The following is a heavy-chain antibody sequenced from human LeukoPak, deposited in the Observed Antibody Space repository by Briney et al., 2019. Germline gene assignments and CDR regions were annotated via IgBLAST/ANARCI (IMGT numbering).Heavy chain of an antibody. CDR1: GFTFDDYA. CDR3: AKDTNGLDTAVFDY. CDR2: ISWNSGSI. J-gene: IGHJ4*02. Sequence: GGSLRLSCAASGFTFDDYAMPWVRQAPGKGLEWVSGISWNSGSIGYADSVKGRLTIYRDNAKNSLYLQMNSLRAEDTALYYCAKDTNGLDTAVFDYWGQGTLVTVSS. V-gene: IGHV3-9*01. D-gene: IGHD2-8*01.